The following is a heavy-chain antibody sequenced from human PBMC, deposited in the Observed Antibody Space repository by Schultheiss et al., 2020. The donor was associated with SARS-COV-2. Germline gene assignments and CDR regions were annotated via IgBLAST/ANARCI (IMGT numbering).Heavy chain of an antibody. V-gene: IGHV4-61*08. CDR1: GGSISRSGYY. Sequence: SQTLSLTCTVSGGSISRSGYYWSWIRQPPGKGLEWIGYIYYSGSTKYNPSLKSRVTISVDTSKNQFYLKLSSVTAADTAVYYCARGPEDIAAAGYYYYYYGLDVWGQGTAVTVSS. J-gene: IGHJ6*02. CDR2: IYYSGST. CDR3: ARGPEDIAAAGYYYYYYGLDV. D-gene: IGHD6-13*01.